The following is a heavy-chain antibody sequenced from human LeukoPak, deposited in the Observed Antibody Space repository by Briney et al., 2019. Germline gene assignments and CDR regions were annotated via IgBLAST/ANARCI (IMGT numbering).Heavy chain of an antibody. J-gene: IGHJ1*01. V-gene: IGHV3-23*01. CDR2: ISGSGGST. CDR3: AKARGRYYDSSGYPTTEYFQH. CDR1: GFTFSSYA. Sequence: PGGSLRLSCAASGFTFSSYAMSWVRQAPGKGLEWVSAISGSGGSTYYADSVKGRFTISRDNSKNTLYLQMNSLRAEDTAVYYCAKARGRYYDSSGYPTTEYFQHWGQGTLVTVSS. D-gene: IGHD3-22*01.